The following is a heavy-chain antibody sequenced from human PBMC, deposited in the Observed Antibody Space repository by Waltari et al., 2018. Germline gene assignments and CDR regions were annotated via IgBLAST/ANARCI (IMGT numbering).Heavy chain of an antibody. CDR3: ARDRRGSGYYLYYYYGMDV. J-gene: IGHJ6*02. D-gene: IGHD3-22*01. Sequence: EVQLVESGGGLVQPGGSLRLSCAASGFTFSSYAMHWVRQAPGKGLEYVSAISSNGGSTYYANSVKGRFTISRDNSKNTLYLQMGSLRAEDMAVYYCARDRRGSGYYLYYYYGMDVWGQGTTVTVSS. CDR1: GFTFSSYA. CDR2: ISSNGGST. V-gene: IGHV3-64*01.